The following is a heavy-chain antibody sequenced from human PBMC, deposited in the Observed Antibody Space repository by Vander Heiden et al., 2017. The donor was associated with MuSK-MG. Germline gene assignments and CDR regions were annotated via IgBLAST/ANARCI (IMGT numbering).Heavy chain of an antibody. J-gene: IGHJ5*01. Sequence: EVQLVQSGAEVTKPGESLKISCKGSGYSFTSYWIGWVRQMPGKGLEWMGIIYPSDSDTRYSPSFQGQVTISADKSINTAYLQWSSLKASDTAMYYCARHGPIGVHRNWFDSWGQGTLVTVSS. CDR3: ARHGPIGVHRNWFDS. CDR2: IYPSDSDT. CDR1: GYSFTSYW. D-gene: IGHD3-10*01. V-gene: IGHV5-51*01.